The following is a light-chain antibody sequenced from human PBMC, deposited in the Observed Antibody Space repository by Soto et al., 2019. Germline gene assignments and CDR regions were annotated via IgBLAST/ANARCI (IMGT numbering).Light chain of an antibody. CDR3: SSYTSSSTWV. CDR2: EVS. J-gene: IGLJ3*02. V-gene: IGLV2-14*01. CDR1: SSDVGGYNY. Sequence: QSALTQPASVSGSPGQSITISCTGTSSDVGGYNYVSWYQQHPGKAPKLMIYEVSNRPSGVSNRFSGSKSGNTACLTVFGLQAEEEADYYCSSYTSSSTWVFGGGTKLTVL.